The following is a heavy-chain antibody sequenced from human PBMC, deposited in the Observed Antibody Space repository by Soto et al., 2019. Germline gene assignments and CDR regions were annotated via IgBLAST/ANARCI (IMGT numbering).Heavy chain of an antibody. CDR1: GYTFTSYG. V-gene: IGHV1-18*01. J-gene: IGHJ5*02. D-gene: IGHD6-6*01. Sequence: ASVKVSCKASGYTFTSYGISWVRQAPGQGLEWMGWISAYNGNTNYAQKLQGRVTMTTDTSTSTAYMELRSLRSDDTAVYYCARVIAARKYSWFDPWGQGTLVTVSS. CDR2: ISAYNGNT. CDR3: ARVIAARKYSWFDP.